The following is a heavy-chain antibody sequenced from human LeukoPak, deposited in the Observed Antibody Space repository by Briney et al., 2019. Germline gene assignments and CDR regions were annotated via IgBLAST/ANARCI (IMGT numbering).Heavy chain of an antibody. Sequence: GGSLRLSCAASGFTFSRYWMHWVRQAPGKGLVWVSRINSDGSSTSYADSVKGRFTISRDNAKSTLYLQMNSLRAEDTAMYYCARSYYYGSGIVDWYFDLWGRGTLVTVSS. D-gene: IGHD3-10*01. J-gene: IGHJ2*01. CDR3: ARSYYYGSGIVDWYFDL. CDR1: GFTFSRYW. CDR2: INSDGSST. V-gene: IGHV3-74*01.